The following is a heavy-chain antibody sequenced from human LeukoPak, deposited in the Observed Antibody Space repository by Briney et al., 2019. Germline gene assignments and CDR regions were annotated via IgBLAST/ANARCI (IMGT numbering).Heavy chain of an antibody. CDR2: VHVSVST. J-gene: IGHJ4*01. CDR3: ARDESSRDDIGGYHY. CDR1: GGSVNSYH. V-gene: IGHV4-4*07. D-gene: IGHD3-22*01. Sequence: SETLSLTCTVPGGSVNSYHWAWIRQPAGKGLEWDGRVHVSVSTNYNPSLRSQFAISLDTSKNQVSLILTSLYAQYTACISCARDESSRDDIGGYHYWGRGVLVTVSS.